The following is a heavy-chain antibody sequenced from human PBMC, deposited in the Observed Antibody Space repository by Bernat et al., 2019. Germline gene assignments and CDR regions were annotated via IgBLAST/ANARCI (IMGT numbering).Heavy chain of an antibody. Sequence: QVQLVESGGDMVQPGRSLRLSCEASGFTFSSYAMHWVRQAPGKGLEWLAVISYDTSDTYYADSVKGRFTISRDNSKNTVYMQMNSLRAEDKAVYYCAKEVVCYYYGAGGYKGVWGQGTTVTVSS. CDR3: AKEVVCYYYGAGGYKGV. CDR1: GFTFSSYA. CDR2: ISYDTSDT. V-gene: IGHV3-30*18. D-gene: IGHD3-10*01. J-gene: IGHJ6*02.